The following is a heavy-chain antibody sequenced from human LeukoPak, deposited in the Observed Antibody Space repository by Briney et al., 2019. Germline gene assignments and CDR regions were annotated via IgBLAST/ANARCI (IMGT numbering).Heavy chain of an antibody. CDR1: GYTFTSYY. CDR3: ARREYQGEYFDY. V-gene: IGHV1-46*01. Sequence: ASVKVSCKASGYTFTSYYMHWVRQAPGQGLEWMGIINPSGGSTSYAQKFQGRVTMTRDTSTSTVYMELRSLRSEDTAVYYCARREYQGEYFDYWGQGTLVTVSS. D-gene: IGHD3-10*01. CDR2: INPSGGST. J-gene: IGHJ4*02.